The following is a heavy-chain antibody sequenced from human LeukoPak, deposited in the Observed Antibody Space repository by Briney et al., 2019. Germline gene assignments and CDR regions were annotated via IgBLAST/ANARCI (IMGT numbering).Heavy chain of an antibody. Sequence: PGGSLRLSCAASGFIFSSYAMSWVRQAPGKGLEWVSAISGSGGSTYYADSVKGRFTISRDNSKNTLYLQMNSLRAEDTAVYYCAKRGIDFTIFGVVNQGMDVWGQGTTVTVSS. V-gene: IGHV3-23*01. D-gene: IGHD3-3*01. CDR1: GFIFSSYA. J-gene: IGHJ6*02. CDR3: AKRGIDFTIFGVVNQGMDV. CDR2: ISGSGGST.